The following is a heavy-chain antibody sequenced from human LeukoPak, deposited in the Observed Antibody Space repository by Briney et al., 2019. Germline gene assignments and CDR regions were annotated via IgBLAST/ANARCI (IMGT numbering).Heavy chain of an antibody. CDR3: AKDQDIAAADYYFDY. CDR1: GFTFSSYG. CDR2: ISYDGNNR. V-gene: IGHV3-30*18. Sequence: QPGGSLRLSCAASGFTFSSYGMHWVRQAPGKGLEWVAVISYDGNNRYSADSVKGRFTISRDNSKNTLYLQMNSLRAEDTAVYYCAKDQDIAAADYYFDYWGQRTLVTVSS. D-gene: IGHD6-13*01. J-gene: IGHJ4*02.